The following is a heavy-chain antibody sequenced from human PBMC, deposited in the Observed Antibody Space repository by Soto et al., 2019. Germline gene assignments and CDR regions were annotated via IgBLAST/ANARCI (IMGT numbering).Heavy chain of an antibody. CDR1: GRPFSAYY. V-gene: IGHV4-34*01. CDR3: PSPRRDLRNTYSIDNWFDP. Sequence: SETLCFTCAVSGRPFSAYYWSWIGQPPGKALQWIGQINQSGTTKFNPALKSRVTIEVYSSKIEFSLKWRSVTDADTAVYYCPSPRRDLRNTYSIDNWFDPWRQGTQVTVSS. J-gene: IGHJ5*02. D-gene: IGHD2-21*01. CDR2: INQSGTT.